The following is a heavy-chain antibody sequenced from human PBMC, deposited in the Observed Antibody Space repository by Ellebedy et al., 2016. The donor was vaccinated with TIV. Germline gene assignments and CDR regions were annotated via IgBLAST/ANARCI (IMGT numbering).Heavy chain of an antibody. CDR1: GFTLSGYY. Sequence: GGSLRLSCVASGFTLSGYYMHWVPQVPGKGLVWVARINTDGSSTSYADSVEGRFTISRDNAKKTLYLEMSGLRVEDTAVYYCARESVRYFDWDSWGQGTLVTV. CDR3: ARESVRYFDWDS. V-gene: IGHV3-74*01. J-gene: IGHJ4*02. CDR2: INTDGSST. D-gene: IGHD3-9*01.